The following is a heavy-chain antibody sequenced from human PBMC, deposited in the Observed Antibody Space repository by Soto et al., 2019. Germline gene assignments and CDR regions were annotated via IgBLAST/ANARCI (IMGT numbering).Heavy chain of an antibody. CDR2: IWYDGSNK. Sequence: PGGSLRLSCAASGFTFSSYGMHWVRQAPGKGLEWVAVIWYDGSNKYYADSVKGRFTISRDNSKNTLYLQMNSLRAEDTAVYYCARDQNDYDIPFDYWGQGTLVTVSS. CDR1: GFTFSSYG. V-gene: IGHV3-33*01. D-gene: IGHD3-9*01. J-gene: IGHJ4*02. CDR3: ARDQNDYDIPFDY.